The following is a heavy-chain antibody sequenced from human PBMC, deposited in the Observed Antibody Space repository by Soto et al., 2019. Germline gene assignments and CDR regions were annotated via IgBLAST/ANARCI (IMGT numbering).Heavy chain of an antibody. V-gene: IGHV4-61*01. CDR1: RGSVASGSYY. D-gene: IGHD1-26*01. J-gene: IGHJ4*02. Sequence: QVQLQESGPGLVKPSETLSLNCTVSRGSVASGSYYWTWIRQSPGKELEWIGYIYYSGSTSYNPSLKSRVTMSVDTAKNQFSLKLTSVTAADTAVYYCASVSGVVLFDYWGQGNMVTVSS. CDR3: ASVSGVVLFDY. CDR2: IYYSGST.